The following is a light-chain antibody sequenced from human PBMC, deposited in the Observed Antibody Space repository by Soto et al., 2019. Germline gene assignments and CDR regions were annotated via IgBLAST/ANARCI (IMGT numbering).Light chain of an antibody. Sequence: QSVLAQSPSASGTPGQRVTISCSGSASTIGRNYVYWYQQLPGTAPKLLIYRNSQRPSGVPDRFSGSKSGTSASLAISGLRSEDEADYYCAAWDDNLSGFYVLRDGTKVTVL. CDR2: RNS. V-gene: IGLV1-47*01. CDR3: AAWDDNLSGFYV. J-gene: IGLJ1*01. CDR1: ASTIGRNY.